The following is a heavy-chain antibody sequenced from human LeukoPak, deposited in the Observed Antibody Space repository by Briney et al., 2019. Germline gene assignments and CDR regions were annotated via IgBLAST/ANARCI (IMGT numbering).Heavy chain of an antibody. CDR3: AKSSGDYKTKFDS. Sequence: PGGSLRLSCAASGFTFSSYAMSWVRQAPGKGLEWVSGIGGSGGSTYYADSVKGRLTISRDNSKNTVYLQMNSLRAEDTAVYYCAKSSGDYKTKFDSWGQGTLVIVSS. CDR2: IGGSGGST. CDR1: GFTFSSYA. D-gene: IGHD4-17*01. V-gene: IGHV3-23*01. J-gene: IGHJ4*02.